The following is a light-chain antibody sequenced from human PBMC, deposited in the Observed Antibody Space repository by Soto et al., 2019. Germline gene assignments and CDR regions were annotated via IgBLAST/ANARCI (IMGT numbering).Light chain of an antibody. Sequence: EIVLTQSPGTLSLSPGERATLSCRASQSVSSSYLAWYQQKPGQAPRLLIYGASNRATGIPDRFSGSGSGTDFTLTISRLEPEDFAVYYCQQYSNSMYIFAPGTKLEIK. V-gene: IGKV3-20*01. J-gene: IGKJ2*01. CDR2: GAS. CDR3: QQYSNSMYI. CDR1: QSVSSSY.